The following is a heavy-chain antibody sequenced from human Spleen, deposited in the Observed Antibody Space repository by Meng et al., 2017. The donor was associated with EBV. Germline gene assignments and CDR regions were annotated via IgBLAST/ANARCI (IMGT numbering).Heavy chain of an antibody. CDR1: GGSSSGSD. D-gene: IGHD6-19*01. CDR3: ATWNNNGWYYGY. CDR2: INLGGNT. V-gene: IGHV4-34*01. J-gene: IGHJ4*01. Sequence: QGQLRAWGAGLFEPSEPLSLPCAVYGGSSSGSDWSWIRQPPGKGLEWIGEINLGGNTNYNPSLKSRVSISVDTSKNHFSLKVDSVTAADTAVYYCATWNNNGWYYGYWGQGTLVTVSS.